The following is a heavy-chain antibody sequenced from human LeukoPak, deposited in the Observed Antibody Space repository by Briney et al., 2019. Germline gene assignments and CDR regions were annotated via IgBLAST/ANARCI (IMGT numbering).Heavy chain of an antibody. CDR1: GFTFSSYS. CDR3: ARDSFSSGYSYGWLYYYYYGMDV. V-gene: IGHV3-21*01. D-gene: IGHD5-18*01. CDR2: ISSSSSYI. Sequence: GGSLRLSCAASGFTFSSYSMNWVRQAPGKGLEWVSSISSSSSYIYYADSVKGRFTISRDNAKNSLYLQMNSLRAEDTAVYYCARDSFSSGYSYGWLYYYYYGMDVWGQGTTVTVSS. J-gene: IGHJ6*02.